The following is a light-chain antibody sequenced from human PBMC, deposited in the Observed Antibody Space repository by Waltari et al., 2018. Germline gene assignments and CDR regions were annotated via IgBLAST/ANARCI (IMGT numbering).Light chain of an antibody. Sequence: EIVLTQSPGTLSLSPGERATLSCRASQSVSSNYLAWYQQKPGQGPRLLIYDASKRATGIADRFSGSGSGTHFTLTISRLEPEDFAVFYCQQYGNSPVTFGGGTKVEIK. CDR1: QSVSSNY. J-gene: IGKJ4*01. V-gene: IGKV3-20*01. CDR3: QQYGNSPVT. CDR2: DAS.